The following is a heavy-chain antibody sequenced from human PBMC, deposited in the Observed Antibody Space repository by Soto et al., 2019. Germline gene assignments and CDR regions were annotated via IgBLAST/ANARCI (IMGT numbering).Heavy chain of an antibody. CDR3: ARGSSIAGLYYGMDV. CDR1: GGSISSGGYY. CDR2: NYYSGIT. J-gene: IGHJ6*02. V-gene: IGHV4-31*02. Sequence: SETLSLTCTVSGGSISSGGYYWTWIRQHPGKGLEWIGYNYYSGITYYNPSLKRQVTISLDTSKNQFSLKLSSVIAADTAVYYCARGSSIAGLYYGMDVWGQGTTVT. D-gene: IGHD6-6*01.